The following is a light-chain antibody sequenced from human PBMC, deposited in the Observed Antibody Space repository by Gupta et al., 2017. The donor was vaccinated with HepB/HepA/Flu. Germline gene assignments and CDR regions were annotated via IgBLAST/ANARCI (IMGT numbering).Light chain of an antibody. Sequence: QSALTQPPSASGSPGQSVTIPCTGTSSDIGRYIYVSWYQQHQGKAPKLMIYEVTKRPSGFPDRFSGSKSGNTASLTVSGLQAEDEADYYCSSYAGHNVIFGGGTKLTVL. V-gene: IGLV2-8*01. CDR3: SSYAGHNVI. CDR2: EVT. CDR1: SSDIGRYIY. J-gene: IGLJ2*01.